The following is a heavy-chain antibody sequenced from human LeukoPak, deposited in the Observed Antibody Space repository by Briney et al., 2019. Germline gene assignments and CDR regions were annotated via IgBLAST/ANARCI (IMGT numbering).Heavy chain of an antibody. V-gene: IGHV3-74*01. CDR1: GFTFSSYW. J-gene: IGHJ5*02. CDR3: ARDGAYFMFDP. CDR2: INSDGSST. D-gene: IGHD3-9*01. Sequence: GGSLRFSCAASGFTFSSYWMHRVRHAPGKGLVGVLRINSDGSSTSYADSVKGRFTISRDNAKNTLYLQMNSLRAEDTAVYYCARDGAYFMFDPWGQGTLVTVSS.